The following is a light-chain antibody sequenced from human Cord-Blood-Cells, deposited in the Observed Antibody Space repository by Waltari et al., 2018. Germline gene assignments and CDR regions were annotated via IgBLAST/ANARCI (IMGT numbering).Light chain of an antibody. Sequence: DIQMTQSPSTLSASVGDRVTITCRASQSISSWLAWYQQKPGKAPKLLIYKASSLESGVPSRFLGSGSGTEFTLTISSLQPDDFATYYCQQYNSYSTFGQGTKVEIK. V-gene: IGKV1-5*03. CDR1: QSISSW. CDR2: KAS. J-gene: IGKJ1*01. CDR3: QQYNSYST.